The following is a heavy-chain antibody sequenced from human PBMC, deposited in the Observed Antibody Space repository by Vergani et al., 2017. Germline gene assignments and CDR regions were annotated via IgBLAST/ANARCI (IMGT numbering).Heavy chain of an antibody. CDR3: ARGLYCSSTSCYFAYYYGMDV. Sequence: QVQLQESGAGLVKPSETLSLTCGIYGDSLRGHYWSWIRQSPGKGLEWIGQINHSGGTNYNPSLKSRVTISQDASKNQFSLKLSSVTAADTAVYYCARGLYCSSTSCYFAYYYGMDVWGQGTTVTVSS. CDR1: GDSLRGHY. V-gene: IGHV4-34*01. D-gene: IGHD2-2*01. J-gene: IGHJ6*02. CDR2: INHSGGT.